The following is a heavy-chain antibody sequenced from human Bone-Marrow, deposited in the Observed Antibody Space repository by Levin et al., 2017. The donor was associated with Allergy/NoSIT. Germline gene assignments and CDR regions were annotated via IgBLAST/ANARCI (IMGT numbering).Heavy chain of an antibody. Sequence: PGGSLRLSCAASGLSLSGSIMYWVRQSSGKGLEWVGHISSKGNNYATAYAASVKGRFTISRDDSKNTAYLQMNSLKTEDTAVYYCTRGYPFFWDYWGQGTLVTVSS. CDR3: TRGYPFFWDY. CDR2: ISSKGNNYAT. V-gene: IGHV3-73*01. D-gene: IGHD3-3*01. J-gene: IGHJ4*02. CDR1: GLSLSGSI.